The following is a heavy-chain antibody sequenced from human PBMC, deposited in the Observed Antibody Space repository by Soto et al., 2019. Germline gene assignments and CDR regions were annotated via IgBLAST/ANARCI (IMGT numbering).Heavy chain of an antibody. V-gene: IGHV3-21*01. CDR1: GFMLRSYT. D-gene: IGHD2-2*01. Sequence: GGSLRLSCTASGFMLRSYTMNWVRQAPGKGLEWVSSASSRGGIYYADSLEGRFTISRDDAKNSLYLQMNSLRAEDTAVYYCARGCSSASRYYYRGQGTLVTVSS. CDR3: ARGCSSASRYYY. CDR2: ASSRGGI. J-gene: IGHJ4*02.